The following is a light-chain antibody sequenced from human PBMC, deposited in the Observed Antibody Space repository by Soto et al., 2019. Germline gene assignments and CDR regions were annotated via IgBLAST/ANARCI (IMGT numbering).Light chain of an antibody. J-gene: IGKJ2*01. CDR3: QQYYSTPYT. V-gene: IGKV4-1*01. CDR1: QSVLYSSKNKNY. Sequence: DIVMTQSPDSLAVSLGERATTHCQSSQSVLYSSKNKNYLAWYQQKAGQPPKLLIYWASTRDSGVPDRFSGSGSGTDFTLTISSLQAEDVAVYYCQQYYSTPYTFGQGTKLEIK. CDR2: WAS.